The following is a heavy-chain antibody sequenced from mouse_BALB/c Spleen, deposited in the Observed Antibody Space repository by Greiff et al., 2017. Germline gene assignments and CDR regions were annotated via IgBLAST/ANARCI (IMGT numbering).Heavy chain of an antibody. Sequence: EVHLVESGGGLVQPGGSRKLSCAASGFTFSSFGMHWVRQAPEKGLEWVAYISSGSSTIYYADTVKGRFTISRDNPKNTLFLQMTSLRSEDTAMYYCAREEVYYFDYWGQGTTLTVSS. CDR1: GFTFSSFG. V-gene: IGHV5-17*02. CDR3: AREEVYYFDY. J-gene: IGHJ2*01. CDR2: ISSGSSTI.